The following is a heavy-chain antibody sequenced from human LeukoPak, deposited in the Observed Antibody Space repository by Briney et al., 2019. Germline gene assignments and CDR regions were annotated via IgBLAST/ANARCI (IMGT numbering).Heavy chain of an antibody. J-gene: IGHJ6*02. CDR1: EFTFNNYA. CDR3: AREPQAGGGFYYYYGMDV. CDR2: ISGSAGGT. V-gene: IGHV3-23*01. Sequence: HPGGSLRLSCAASEFTFNNYAMSWVRQAPGKGLEWVSGISGSAGGTYYADSVKGRFTISRDNAKNSLYLQMNSLRAEDTALYYCAREPQAGGGFYYYYGMDVWGQGTTVTVSS. D-gene: IGHD2-8*02.